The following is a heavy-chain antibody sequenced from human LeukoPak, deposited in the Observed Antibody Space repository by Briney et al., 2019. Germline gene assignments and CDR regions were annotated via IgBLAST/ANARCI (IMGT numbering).Heavy chain of an antibody. Sequence: SETLSLTCTVSGYSISSGYYWGWIRQPPGKGLEWMGSIYHSGSTYYNPSLKSRVTISVDTSKNQFSLKLSSVTAADTAVYYCARGGGQQLGGGYYYYYYMDVWGKGTTVTVSS. D-gene: IGHD6-13*01. J-gene: IGHJ6*03. CDR3: ARGGGQQLGGGYYYYYYMDV. CDR2: IYHSGST. V-gene: IGHV4-38-2*02. CDR1: GYSISSGYY.